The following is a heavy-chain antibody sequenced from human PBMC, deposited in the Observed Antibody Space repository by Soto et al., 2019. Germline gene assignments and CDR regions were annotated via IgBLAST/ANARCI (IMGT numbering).Heavy chain of an antibody. Sequence: QVDLVQSGPEVRKPGASVNVSCKASGYTFSTYGISWVRQAPGQGLEWMGRISAYNHYTNYAQKFQSRVTMTTDTPTNTAYMDLLSLRSGKTAMYFCARVGPSREVPYPFEYWHQGTLVTVSS. V-gene: IGHV1-18*01. J-gene: IGHJ4*02. CDR2: ISAYNHYT. D-gene: IGHD1-26*01. CDR3: ARVGPSREVPYPFEY. CDR1: GYTFSTYG.